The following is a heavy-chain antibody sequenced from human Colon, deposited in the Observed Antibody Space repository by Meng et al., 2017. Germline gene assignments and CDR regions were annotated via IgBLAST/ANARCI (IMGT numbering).Heavy chain of an antibody. Sequence: GESLKISCAASGFIFGDYYMTWIRQAPGKGLEWIAYISSHGTTIHYADSVKGRFTISRGNTNNSVSLQMDSLRAEDTAVYYCARNLVPDHWGQGTLVTVSS. CDR1: GFIFGDYY. CDR2: ISSHGTTI. J-gene: IGHJ4*02. D-gene: IGHD3-10*01. CDR3: ARNLVPDH. V-gene: IGHV3-11*01.